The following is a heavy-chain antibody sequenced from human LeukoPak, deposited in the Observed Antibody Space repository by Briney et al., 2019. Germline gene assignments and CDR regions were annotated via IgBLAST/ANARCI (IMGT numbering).Heavy chain of an antibody. CDR2: NYYSGNT. V-gene: IGHV4-39*01. J-gene: IGHJ4*02. Sequence: SETLSLTCTVSGAPITTSNHYWGWLRQTPGKTLEWIANNYYSGNTLYNPSLKSRALISVDTSSNQFSLRLTSVTAADTAVYYCAAACGPTYYSPVDFWGQGTAVSVSS. CDR3: AAACGPTYYSPVDF. CDR1: GAPITTSNHY. D-gene: IGHD1-26*01.